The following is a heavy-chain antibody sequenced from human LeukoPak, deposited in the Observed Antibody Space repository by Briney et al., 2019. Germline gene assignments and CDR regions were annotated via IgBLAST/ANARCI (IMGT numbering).Heavy chain of an antibody. CDR2: IYYSGST. CDR1: GGSISSYY. D-gene: IGHD5-24*01. Sequence: SETLSLTCTVSGGSISSYYWSWIRQPPGKGLEWIGYIYYSGSTNYNPSLKSRVTISVDTSKNQFSLKLSSVTAADTAGYYCARGRDGYGDNWFDPWGQGTLVTVSS. CDR3: ARGRDGYGDNWFDP. J-gene: IGHJ5*02. V-gene: IGHV4-59*01.